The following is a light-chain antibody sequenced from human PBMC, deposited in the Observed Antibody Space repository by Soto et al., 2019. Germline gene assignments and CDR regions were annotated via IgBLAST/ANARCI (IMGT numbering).Light chain of an antibody. Sequence: QSVLTQPASVSGSPGQSITISCTGTSSDVGDYNYVSWYQKHPGKAPKSLIYEVRNRPSGVSDRFSGSKTGNTASLTISGLQAEDEADYYCCSYTSSSTLVFGGGTQLTVL. CDR3: CSYTSSSTLV. CDR2: EVR. CDR1: SSDVGDYNY. V-gene: IGLV2-14*01. J-gene: IGLJ2*01.